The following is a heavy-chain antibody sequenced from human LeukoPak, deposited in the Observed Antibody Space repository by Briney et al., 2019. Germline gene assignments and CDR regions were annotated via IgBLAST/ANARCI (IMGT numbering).Heavy chain of an antibody. CDR2: MIAIFGTA. CDR1: VGTFSSYA. CDR3: ASSLGEAYYYDSSGYYSPFDY. V-gene: IGHV1-69*06. D-gene: IGHD3-22*01. Sequence: SAVKVSCKACVGTFSSYASRWARQEPGQGGDGLGRMIAIFGTANHAQKFQGRVTITADKSTSTAYMELSSLRSEDTAVYYCASSLGEAYYYDSSGYYSPFDYWGQGTLVTVSS. J-gene: IGHJ4*02.